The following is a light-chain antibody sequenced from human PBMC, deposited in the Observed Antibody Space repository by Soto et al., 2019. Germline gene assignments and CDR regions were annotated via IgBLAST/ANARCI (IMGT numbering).Light chain of an antibody. CDR2: AVS. Sequence: DLQMTQSPSSLSASVGDRVTITCRASQSVSNFLNWYQQKPGKAPRLLIYAVSFLQSGVPSRFSGSGSRTDFTLTISSLQPEDFATYYCQQSYSTHITFGQGTRLEIE. CDR1: QSVSNF. CDR3: QQSYSTHIT. J-gene: IGKJ5*01. V-gene: IGKV1-39*01.